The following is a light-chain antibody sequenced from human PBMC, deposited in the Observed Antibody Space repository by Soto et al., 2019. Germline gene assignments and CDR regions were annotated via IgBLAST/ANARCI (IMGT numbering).Light chain of an antibody. Sequence: QSALTQPASVFGSPGQSITISCTGTSSDIGTYNSVSWYQHHPGKAPKLLIFEVIDRPSGVSDRFSGSKSGNTASLTISGLQPEDEADYYCCSYNSTYTLVFGGGTKLTVL. V-gene: IGLV2-14*01. CDR1: SSDIGTYNS. CDR2: EVI. CDR3: CSYNSTYTLV. J-gene: IGLJ3*02.